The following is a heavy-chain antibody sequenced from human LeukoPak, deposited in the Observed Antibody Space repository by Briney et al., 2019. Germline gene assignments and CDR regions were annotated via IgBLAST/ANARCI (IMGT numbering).Heavy chain of an antibody. CDR1: GFTVSSNY. CDR3: ARDKEDIVVVVAATWRVFDY. D-gene: IGHD2-15*01. Sequence: GGSLRLSCAASGFTVSSNYMSWVRQAPGKGLEWVSVIYSGGSTYYADSVKGRFTISRDNAKNSLYLQMNSLRAEDTAVYYCARDKEDIVVVVAATWRVFDYWGQGTLVTVSS. V-gene: IGHV3-53*01. CDR2: IYSGGST. J-gene: IGHJ4*02.